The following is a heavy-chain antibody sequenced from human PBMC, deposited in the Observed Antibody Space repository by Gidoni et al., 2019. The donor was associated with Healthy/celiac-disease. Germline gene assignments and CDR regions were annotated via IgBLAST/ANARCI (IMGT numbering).Heavy chain of an antibody. CDR2: IIPIFGTA. CDR1: GGTFSSYA. J-gene: IGHJ4*02. Sequence: QVQLVQSGAEVKKPGSSVKVSCKASGGTFSSYAISWVRQAPGQGLEWMGGIIPIFGTANYAQKFQGRVTITADESTSTAYMELSSLRSEDTAVYYCARGLSEGYYYDSSGYHYAFGYWGQGTLVTVSS. CDR3: ARGLSEGYYYDSSGYHYAFGY. D-gene: IGHD3-22*01. V-gene: IGHV1-69*01.